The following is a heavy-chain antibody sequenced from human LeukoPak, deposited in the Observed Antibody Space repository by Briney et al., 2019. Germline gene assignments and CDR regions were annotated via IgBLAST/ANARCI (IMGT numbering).Heavy chain of an antibody. CDR3: ARPRSLAVAGTWFDP. CDR1: GGSISSSSYC. V-gene: IGHV4-39*01. D-gene: IGHD6-19*01. CDR2: IYYSGST. Sequence: SETLSLTCTVSGGSISSSSYCWGWIRQPPGTGLEWIGSIYYSGSTYYNPSLKSRVTISVDTSKNQFSLKLSSVTAADTAVYYCARPRSLAVAGTWFDPWGQGTLVTVSS. J-gene: IGHJ5*02.